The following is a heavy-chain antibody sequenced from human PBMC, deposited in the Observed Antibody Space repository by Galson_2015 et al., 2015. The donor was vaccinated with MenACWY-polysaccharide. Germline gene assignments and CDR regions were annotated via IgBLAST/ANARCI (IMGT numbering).Heavy chain of an antibody. CDR2: ISGSGGST. J-gene: IGHJ4*02. D-gene: IGHD3-22*01. CDR3: AKPYYYDSSGYYFWAGNRPRGDYYDY. V-gene: IGHV3-23*01. Sequence: SLRLSCAASGFTFSSYAMSWVRQAPGKGLEWVSAISGSGGSTYYADSVKGPFTISRDNSKNTLYLQMNSLRAEDTAVYYCAKPYYYDSSGYYFWAGNRPRGDYYDYWGPGTLVAVSS. CDR1: GFTFSSYA.